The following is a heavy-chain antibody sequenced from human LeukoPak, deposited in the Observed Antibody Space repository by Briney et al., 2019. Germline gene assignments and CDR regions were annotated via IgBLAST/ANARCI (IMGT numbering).Heavy chain of an antibody. Sequence: GGSLRLSCAASGFTFSDNYMSWIRQAPGKGLEWVSVIYYGSTTNYADSVKGRFTISRDKSKNTLYLQMDSLRAEDTAVYYCARDWGLGKYYFDYWGQGTLVTVSS. CDR3: ARDWGLGKYYFDY. CDR2: IYYGSTT. V-gene: IGHV3-66*01. J-gene: IGHJ4*02. CDR1: GFTFSDNY. D-gene: IGHD3-16*01.